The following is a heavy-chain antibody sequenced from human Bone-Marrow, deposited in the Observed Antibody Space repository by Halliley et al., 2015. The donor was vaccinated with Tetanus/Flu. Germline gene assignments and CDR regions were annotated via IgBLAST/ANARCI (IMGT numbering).Heavy chain of an antibody. CDR2: ISSSGSMI. D-gene: IGHD1-26*01. CDR3: AREESGDPGGFDP. Sequence: SLRLSCAASGFTFSNYFMSWIRQAPGKGPEWLSYISSSGSMIYYADSVKGRFTISRDNSKNSLFLQMNSLTVEDTAVYYCAREESGDPGGFDPWGQGAQVTFSS. V-gene: IGHV3-11*01. J-gene: IGHJ5*02. CDR1: GFTFSNYF.